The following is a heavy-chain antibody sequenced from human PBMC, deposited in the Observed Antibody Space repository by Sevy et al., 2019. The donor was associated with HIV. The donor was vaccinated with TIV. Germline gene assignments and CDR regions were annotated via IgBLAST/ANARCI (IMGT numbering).Heavy chain of an antibody. CDR2: IYSSDRT. CDR3: ARDRVTYYYDSSGYYTSGYGMDV. Sequence: GGSLRLSCAASGFTVSDNHMNWVRRAPGKGLEWVSVIYSSDRTDYADSVKGRFTVSRDNSKNTLYLQMNSLRAEDTAVYYCARDRVTYYYDSSGYYTSGYGMDVWDQGTTVTVSS. V-gene: IGHV3-53*01. CDR1: GFTVSDNH. J-gene: IGHJ6*02. D-gene: IGHD3-22*01.